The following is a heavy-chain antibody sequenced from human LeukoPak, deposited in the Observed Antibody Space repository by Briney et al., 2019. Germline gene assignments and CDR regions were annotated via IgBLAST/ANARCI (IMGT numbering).Heavy chain of an antibody. CDR3: TRVHRGYSYGRLDY. D-gene: IGHD5-18*01. V-gene: IGHV6-1*01. J-gene: IGHJ4*02. CDR1: GDSVSSNSTA. CDR2: TYYRSKWYN. Sequence: SQTLSLTCAISGDSVSSNSTAWNWIRQSPSRGLEWLGRTYYRSKWYNDYTLSVKSRITFNPDTSKNQFSLQLNSVTPEDTAVYYCTRVHRGYSYGRLDYWGQGTLVTVSS.